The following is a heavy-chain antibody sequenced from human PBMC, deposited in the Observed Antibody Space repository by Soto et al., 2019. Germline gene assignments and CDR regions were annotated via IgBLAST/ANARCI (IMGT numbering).Heavy chain of an antibody. D-gene: IGHD2-2*01. V-gene: IGHV1-46*01. CDR2: INPSGGST. Sequence: GASVKVSCKASGYTFTSYYMHWVRQAPGQGLEWMGIINPSGGSTSYAQKFQGRVTMTRDTSTSTVYMELSSLRSEDTAVYYCARDAGVYQLLQYYFDYWGQGTLVTVSS. CDR3: ARDAGVYQLLQYYFDY. J-gene: IGHJ4*02. CDR1: GYTFTSYY.